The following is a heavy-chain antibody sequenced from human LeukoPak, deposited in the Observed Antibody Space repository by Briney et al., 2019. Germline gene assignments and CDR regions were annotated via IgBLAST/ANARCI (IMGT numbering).Heavy chain of an antibody. V-gene: IGHV4-34*01. CDR2: INHSGST. Sequence: SETLSLTCAVYGGSFSGYYWSWIRQPPGKGLEWIGEINHSGSTNYNPSLKSRVTISVDTSKNQFSLKLSSVTAADTAVYYCARDRRGLDYWGQGTLVTVSS. CDR3: ARDRRGLDY. J-gene: IGHJ4*02. CDR1: GGSFSGYY. D-gene: IGHD3-16*01.